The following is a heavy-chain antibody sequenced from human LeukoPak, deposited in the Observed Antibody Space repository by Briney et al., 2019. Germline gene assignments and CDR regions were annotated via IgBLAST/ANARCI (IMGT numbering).Heavy chain of an antibody. V-gene: IGHV4-59*01. CDR3: ARGQWLVRSGVSYYYYMDV. J-gene: IGHJ6*03. CDR1: DDSITIYY. CDR2: IDHTGTT. Sequence: SETLSLTCSVSDDSITIYYWTWIRQPPGKGLEWIGYIDHTGTTNYNPSLNSRVTISRDTSKNQFSLKLSSVTAADTAVYYCARGQWLVRSGVSYYYYMDVWGKGTTVTVSS. D-gene: IGHD6-19*01.